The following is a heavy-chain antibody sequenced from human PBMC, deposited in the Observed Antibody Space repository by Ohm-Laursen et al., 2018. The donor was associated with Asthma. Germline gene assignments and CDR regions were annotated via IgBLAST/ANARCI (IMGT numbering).Heavy chain of an antibody. J-gene: IGHJ4*02. Sequence: SDTLSLTCTVSGGSISSGGYYWSWIRQPPGKGLEWIGYIYYSGSTNYNPSLKSRVTISVDTSKNQFSLKLSSVTAADTAVYYCARNGIVGARGTPDCWGQGTLVTVSS. CDR3: ARNGIVGARGTPDC. CDR1: GGSISSGGYY. CDR2: IYYSGST. V-gene: IGHV4-61*08. D-gene: IGHD1-26*01.